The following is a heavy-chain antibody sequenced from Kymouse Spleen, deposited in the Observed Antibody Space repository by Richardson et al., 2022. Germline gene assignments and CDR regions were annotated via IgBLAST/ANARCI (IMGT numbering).Heavy chain of an antibody. V-gene: IGHV3-21*03. D-gene: IGHD6-13*01. CDR3: ARDPGGAAAAYHFDY. J-gene: IGHJ4*02. CDR2: ISSSSSYI. CDR1: GFTFSSYS. Sequence: EVQLVESGGGLVKPGGSLRLSCAASGFTFSSYSMNWVRQAPGKGLEWVSSISSSSSYIYYADSVKGRFTISRDNAKNSLYLQMNSLRAEDTAVYYCARDPGGAAAAYHFDYWGQGTLVTVSS.